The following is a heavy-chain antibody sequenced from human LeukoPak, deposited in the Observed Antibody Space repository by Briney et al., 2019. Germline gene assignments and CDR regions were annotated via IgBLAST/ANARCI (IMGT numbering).Heavy chain of an antibody. V-gene: IGHV4-30-4*01. Sequence: PSQTLSLTCTVSGGSISSGDYYWSWIRQPPGKGLEWIGYIYYSGSTYYNPSLKSRVTISVDTSKNQFSLKLSSVTAADTAVYYCARANGITGTSFDYWGQGTLVTVSS. CDR2: IYYSGST. J-gene: IGHJ4*02. CDR1: GGSISSGDYY. CDR3: ARANGITGTSFDY. D-gene: IGHD1-20*01.